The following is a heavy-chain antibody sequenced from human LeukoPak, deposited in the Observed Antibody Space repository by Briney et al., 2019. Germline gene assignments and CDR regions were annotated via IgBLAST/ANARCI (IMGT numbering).Heavy chain of an antibody. CDR1: GFTFSTYS. V-gene: IGHV3-21*01. Sequence: KTGGSLRLSCAASGFTFSTYSLNWVRQAPGKGLEWVSCISSSSRYIYYADSVKGRFTISRDNAKNSLYLQMNSLRAEDTAMYYCARDHSSGCFDYWGQGTLVTVSS. D-gene: IGHD6-19*01. CDR3: ARDHSSGCFDY. CDR2: ISSSSRYI. J-gene: IGHJ4*02.